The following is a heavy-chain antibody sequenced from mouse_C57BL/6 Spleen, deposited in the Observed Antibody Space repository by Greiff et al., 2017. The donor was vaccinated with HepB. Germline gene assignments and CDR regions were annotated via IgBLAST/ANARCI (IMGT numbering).Heavy chain of an antibody. CDR1: GYTFTSYW. D-gene: IGHD3-2*02. CDR3: ARGASQADY. J-gene: IGHJ2*01. CDR2: IDPSDSYT. V-gene: IGHV1-50*01. Sequence: VQLQQPGAELVKPGASVKLSCKASGYTFTSYWMQWVKQRPGQGLEWIGEIDPSDSYTNYNQKFKGKATLTVDAYSSTAYMQLSSLTSEDSAVDYCARGASQADYWGQGTTLTVSS.